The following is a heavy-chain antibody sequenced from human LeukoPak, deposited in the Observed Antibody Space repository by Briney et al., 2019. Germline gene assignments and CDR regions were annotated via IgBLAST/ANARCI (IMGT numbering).Heavy chain of an antibody. J-gene: IGHJ4*02. V-gene: IGHV3-23*01. Sequence: WGSLRLSCAASGFTFSSYAMSWVRQPQGKGLELVSAIGGSGDSTFYEDSVKGRFTISRDNSKSTLYLQMNSLMTDDTAVYYCSRAIDGRPFVCWGQGTLVTVSS. CDR2: IGGSGDST. D-gene: IGHD2-15*01. CDR1: GFTFSSYA. CDR3: SRAIDGRPFVC.